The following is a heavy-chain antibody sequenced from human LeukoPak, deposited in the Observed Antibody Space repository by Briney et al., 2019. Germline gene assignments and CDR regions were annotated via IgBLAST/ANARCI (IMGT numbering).Heavy chain of an antibody. V-gene: IGHV4-59*01. J-gene: IGHJ6*03. CDR3: AREVITMVRGVRLYYYYYMDA. Sequence: SETLSLTCTVSGGSISSYYWSWIRQPPGKGLEWMGYIYYSGGTNYNPSLKSRVTISVDTSKNQFSLKLSSVTAADTAVYYCAREVITMVRGVRLYYYYYMDAWGKGTTVTVSS. D-gene: IGHD3-10*01. CDR1: GGSISSYY. CDR2: IYYSGGT.